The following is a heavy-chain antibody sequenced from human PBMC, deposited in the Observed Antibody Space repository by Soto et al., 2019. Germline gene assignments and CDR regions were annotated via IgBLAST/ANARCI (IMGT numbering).Heavy chain of an antibody. Sequence: QVQLVQSGAEVKKPGSSVKVSCTASGCTFSSYAISWVRQAPGQGLEWLGGIIPIFGTANYAQTFQGRVTITADESTSTAYMELSSLRSEDTAVYYCAREGYYYDSSGYRGYFDRWGRRTLVTVSS. CDR2: IIPIFGTA. CDR3: AREGYYYDSSGYRGYFDR. D-gene: IGHD3-22*01. V-gene: IGHV1-69*01. CDR1: GCTFSSYA. J-gene: IGHJ2*01.